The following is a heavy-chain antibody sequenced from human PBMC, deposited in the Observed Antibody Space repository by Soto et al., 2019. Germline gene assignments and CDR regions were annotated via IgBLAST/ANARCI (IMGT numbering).Heavy chain of an antibody. J-gene: IGHJ4*02. Sequence: QVQLVQSGAEVKKLGSSVKVSCKASGGTFSSYAISWVRQAPGQGLEWMGGIIPIFGTANYAQKFQGRVTITADESTSTAYMELSSLRSEDTAVYYCARPRGKGVVVPAAFDYWGQGTLVTVSS. CDR1: GGTFSSYA. D-gene: IGHD2-2*01. CDR2: IIPIFGTA. CDR3: ARPRGKGVVVPAAFDY. V-gene: IGHV1-69*01.